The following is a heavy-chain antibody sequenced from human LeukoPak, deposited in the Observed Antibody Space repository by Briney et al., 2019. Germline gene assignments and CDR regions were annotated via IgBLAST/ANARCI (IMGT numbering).Heavy chain of an antibody. J-gene: IGHJ1*01. CDR1: GFTFNTFW. Sequence: GGSLRLSCVTSGFTFNTFWMSWVRQAPGKGPEWVASIKADGSEKYYVDSVKGRFTISRDNAKNSLYLQMNSLTAEDSAVYFCWTGHYGGSAWDQGTLVTVSS. CDR2: IKADGSEK. V-gene: IGHV3-7*01. CDR3: WTGHYGGSA. D-gene: IGHD4-23*01.